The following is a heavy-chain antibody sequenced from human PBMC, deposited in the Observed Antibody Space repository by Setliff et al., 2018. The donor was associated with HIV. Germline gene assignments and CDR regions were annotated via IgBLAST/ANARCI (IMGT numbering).Heavy chain of an antibody. CDR3: ARDRGAARPVYMDV. J-gene: IGHJ6*03. D-gene: IGHD6-6*01. CDR1: GYTFNSYG. CDR2: ISAYNGNT. V-gene: IGHV1-18*01. Sequence: ASVKVSCKASGYTFNSYGISWVRQAPGQGLEWMGWISAYNGNTNYAQKLEGRVTMTIDTSTSTAYMGLRSLRSDDTAVYYCARDRGAARPVYMDVWGKGTTVTVSS.